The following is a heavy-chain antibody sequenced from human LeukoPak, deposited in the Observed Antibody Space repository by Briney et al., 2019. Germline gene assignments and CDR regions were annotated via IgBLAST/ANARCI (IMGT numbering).Heavy chain of an antibody. V-gene: IGHV4-34*01. Sequence: PSKTLSLTCAVYGGSFSGYYWSWIRQPPGKGLEWIGEINHSGSTNYNPSLKSRVTISVGTSKNQFSLKLSSVTAADTAVYYCARGPKTYFIAAAGINWFDPWGQGTLVTVSS. D-gene: IGHD6-13*01. CDR3: ARGPKTYFIAAAGINWFDP. CDR2: INHSGST. CDR1: GGSFSGYY. J-gene: IGHJ5*02.